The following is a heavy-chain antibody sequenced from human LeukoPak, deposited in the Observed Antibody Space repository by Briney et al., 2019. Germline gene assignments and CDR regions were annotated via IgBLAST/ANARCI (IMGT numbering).Heavy chain of an antibody. D-gene: IGHD6-13*01. V-gene: IGHV3-20*04. CDR1: GFKFDDYG. J-gene: IGHJ4*02. Sequence: GGSLRLSCTASGFKFDDYGMTWVRQAPGKGLEWVSDINWNGDSRGYAHSVKGRFTISRDNAKNSLFLQMNSLRAEDTAVYYCARTTHSSSWYEDYWGQGTLVTVSS. CDR2: INWNGDSR. CDR3: ARTTHSSSWYEDY.